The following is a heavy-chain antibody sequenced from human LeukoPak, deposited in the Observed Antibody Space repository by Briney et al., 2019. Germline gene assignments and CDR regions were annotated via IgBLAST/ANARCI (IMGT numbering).Heavy chain of an antibody. D-gene: IGHD5-24*01. V-gene: IGHV3-30*18. CDR2: ISYDGSKK. J-gene: IGHJ4*02. CDR3: AKADGDGNYFDF. Sequence: GGSLRLSCAASRFTFSRYGMHWVRQAPGKGLEWVAVISYDGSKKYFADYVEGRFTISRDNPKNTLYLHMNSLRVDDTAVYYCAKADGDGNYFDFWGQGTLVIVSS. CDR1: RFTFSRYG.